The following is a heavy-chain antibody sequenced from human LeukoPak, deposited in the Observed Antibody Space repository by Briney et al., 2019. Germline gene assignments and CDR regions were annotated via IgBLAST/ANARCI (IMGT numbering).Heavy chain of an antibody. J-gene: IGHJ4*02. V-gene: IGHV3-21*04. CDR3: AKDPRVFQWGWGMYFDY. CDR2: ISINSNYI. D-gene: IGHD2-8*01. Sequence: KPGGSLRLSCAASGFTFSSYSMNWVRQAPGQGLEWVSSISINSNYIYYADSMKGRFTISRDDAKNSLYLQMNSLRAEDTAVYYCAKDPRVFQWGWGMYFDYWGQGTLVTVSS. CDR1: GFTFSSYS.